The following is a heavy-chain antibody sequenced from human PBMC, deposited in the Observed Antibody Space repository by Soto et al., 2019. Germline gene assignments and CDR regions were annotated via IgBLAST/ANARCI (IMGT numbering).Heavy chain of an antibody. D-gene: IGHD1-7*01. CDR1: GGSFSNSFDY. CDR2: VYFTGST. J-gene: IGHJ4*02. V-gene: IGHV4-39*01. Sequence: ETLSLTGTVSGGSFSNSFDYWGWIRQPPGKGLEWIGSVYFTGSTYSSPSLQSRVTISVDTPKNQFSLKLSSVTAADTAVYYCARSLYNWNYYFDSWGQGTLVTVSS. CDR3: ARSLYNWNYYFDS.